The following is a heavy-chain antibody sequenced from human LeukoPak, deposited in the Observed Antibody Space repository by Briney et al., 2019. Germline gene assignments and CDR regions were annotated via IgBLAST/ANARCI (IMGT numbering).Heavy chain of an antibody. CDR3: AREGRITIFGVVIPPYYYYGMDV. CDR1: GYTFTSYY. V-gene: IGHV1-46*01. J-gene: IGHJ6*02. CDR2: INPSGGST. D-gene: IGHD3-3*01. Sequence: GASVTVSCTASGYTFTSYYMHWVRQAPGQGLEWMGIINPSGGSTSYAQKFQGRVTMTRDTSTSTVYMELSSLRSEDTAVYYCAREGRITIFGVVIPPYYYYGMDVWGQGTTVTVSS.